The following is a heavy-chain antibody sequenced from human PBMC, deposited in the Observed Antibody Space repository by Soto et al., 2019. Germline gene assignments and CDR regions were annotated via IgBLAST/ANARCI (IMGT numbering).Heavy chain of an antibody. V-gene: IGHV3-74*01. Sequence: EVQLVESGGGLVQPGGSLRLSCAASGFTFSTYWMHWVRQAPGKGLVWVSRISGDGSSTSYADSVKGRFTISRDNARNTLFLQMNSLTVEDTAVYYCARGGMEPVDYWGQGTLVTVSS. J-gene: IGHJ4*02. CDR1: GFTFSTYW. CDR3: ARGGMEPVDY. CDR2: ISGDGSST. D-gene: IGHD1-26*01.